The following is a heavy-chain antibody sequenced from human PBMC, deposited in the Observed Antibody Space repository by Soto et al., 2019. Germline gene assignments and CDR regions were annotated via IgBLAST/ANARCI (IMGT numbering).Heavy chain of an antibody. CDR1: GYSFSTYW. D-gene: IGHD1-1*01. J-gene: IGHJ5*02. V-gene: IGHV5-51*01. CDR3: ARHGAHWNRYNWFDP. CDR2: IYPGDSHT. Sequence: PGESLKISCKGSGYSFSTYWIGWVRQMPGKGLEWMGIIYPGDSHTRYSPSFQGQVTISVDKSISTAYLQWSSLKASDTALYYCARHGAHWNRYNWFDPWGQGTLVTAPQ.